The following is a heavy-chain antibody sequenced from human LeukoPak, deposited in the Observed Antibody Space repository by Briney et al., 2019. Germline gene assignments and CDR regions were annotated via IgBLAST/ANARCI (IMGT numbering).Heavy chain of an antibody. V-gene: IGHV3-7*01. Sequence: GGSLRLSCAASGFTFSSYWMSWVRQAPGKGLEWVANIKQDGSEKYYVDSVKGRFTISRDNAKNSLYLQMNSLRAEDTAVYYCARDGNTRRARNFDYWGQGTLVTVSS. J-gene: IGHJ4*02. CDR1: GFTFSSYW. CDR2: IKQDGSEK. D-gene: IGHD1/OR15-1a*01. CDR3: ARDGNTRRARNFDY.